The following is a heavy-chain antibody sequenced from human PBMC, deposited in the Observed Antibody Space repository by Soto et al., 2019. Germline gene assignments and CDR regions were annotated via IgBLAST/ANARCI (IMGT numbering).Heavy chain of an antibody. CDR1: GGSISSNNW. V-gene: IGHV4-4*02. CDR3: ATRTGPPV. D-gene: IGHD4-4*01. J-gene: IGHJ4*02. Sequence: QVQLQESGPGLLKPSGTLSLTCAVSGGSISSNNWWTWVRQPPGKGLEWIGEIHHSRSTNYNPSLASRVTISMDRSNNQFSLRLSSVTAADTAMYYSATRTGPPVWGQGTLVTVSS. CDR2: IHHSRST.